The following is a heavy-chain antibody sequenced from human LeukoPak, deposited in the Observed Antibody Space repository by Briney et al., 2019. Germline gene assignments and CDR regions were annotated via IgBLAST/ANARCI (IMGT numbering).Heavy chain of an antibody. Sequence: GRSLRLSCAASGFTFSSYGMHWVRQAPGRGLEWVSGIVGSGGTTYYADSVKGRFTISRDNSKNALYLQMNSLRAEDTAVYYCGRDLDWGAFDHWGQGTLVTVSS. CDR1: GFTFSSYG. J-gene: IGHJ4*02. V-gene: IGHV3-23*01. CDR3: GRDLDWGAFDH. D-gene: IGHD3-9*01. CDR2: IVGSGGTT.